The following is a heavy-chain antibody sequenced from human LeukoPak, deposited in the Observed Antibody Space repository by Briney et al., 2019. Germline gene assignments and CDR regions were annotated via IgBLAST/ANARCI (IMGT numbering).Heavy chain of an antibody. Sequence: GASLKISCTTSGYIFTNSWIGWVRQMPGKALEWMGIIYPGDSDTRYSPSFQGQVTISADKSITTAYLQWSSLKASDTAMYYCARQRQQQGDFDYWGQGTLVTVSS. J-gene: IGHJ4*02. D-gene: IGHD6-13*01. CDR3: ARQRQQQGDFDY. V-gene: IGHV5-51*01. CDR2: IYPGDSDT. CDR1: GYIFTNSW.